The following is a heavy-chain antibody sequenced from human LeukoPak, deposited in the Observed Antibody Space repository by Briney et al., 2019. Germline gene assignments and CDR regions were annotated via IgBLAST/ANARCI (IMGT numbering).Heavy chain of an antibody. V-gene: IGHV3-23*01. D-gene: IGHD3-9*01. J-gene: IGHJ3*02. CDR3: ARDRPYYDILTGYYIGEAFDI. Sequence: GGSLRLSCTASGFAFSVYAMSWLRQPPGKGLEWVSTINANSGTTSYAASVRGRFTISRDNARNSLYLQMNSLRAEDTAVYYCARDRPYYDILTGYYIGEAFDIWGQGTMVTVSS. CDR2: INANSGTT. CDR1: GFAFSVYA.